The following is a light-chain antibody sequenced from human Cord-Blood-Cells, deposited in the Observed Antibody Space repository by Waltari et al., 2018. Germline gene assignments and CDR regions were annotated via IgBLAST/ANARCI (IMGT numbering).Light chain of an antibody. CDR1: QSISSY. CDR3: QQRYSTLYS. Sequence: DIQMTQSPSSLSASVGDRVTITCRASQSISSYLNWYQQKPGKAPKLLIYAASSLQSGVPASFSGSRSVTDFTLTIIRRQPEDFATYYCQQRYSTLYSFGQGTKLEIK. CDR2: AAS. V-gene: IGKV1-39*01. J-gene: IGKJ2*03.